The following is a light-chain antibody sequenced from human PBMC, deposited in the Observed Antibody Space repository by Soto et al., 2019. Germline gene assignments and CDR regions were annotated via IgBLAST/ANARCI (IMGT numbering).Light chain of an antibody. J-gene: IGKJ3*01. V-gene: IGKV3-11*01. CDR1: QSISSY. CDR3: QQRTTWPVT. CDR2: DAS. Sequence: EIVLTQSPATLSLSPGERATLSCRASQSISSYLAWYQQKPGQAPRLLIYDASNRATGIPARFSGSGSGTDFTLTISSLEPEDFAVYYCQQRTTWPVTFGPGTKVDVE.